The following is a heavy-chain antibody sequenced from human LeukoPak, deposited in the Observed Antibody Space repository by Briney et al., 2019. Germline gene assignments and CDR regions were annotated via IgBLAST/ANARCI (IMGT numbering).Heavy chain of an antibody. CDR1: GGSISSYY. CDR3: ARVTTYYYDSSGYAYYYYYMDV. CDR2: IYYSGST. D-gene: IGHD3-22*01. Sequence: SETLSLTCTVSGGSISSYYWSWIRQPPGKGLEWIGYIYYSGSTNYNPSLKSRVTMSVDMSKNQFSLKLRSVTAADTAVYYCARVTTYYYDSSGYAYYYYYMDVWGKGTTVTVSS. J-gene: IGHJ6*03. V-gene: IGHV4-59*12.